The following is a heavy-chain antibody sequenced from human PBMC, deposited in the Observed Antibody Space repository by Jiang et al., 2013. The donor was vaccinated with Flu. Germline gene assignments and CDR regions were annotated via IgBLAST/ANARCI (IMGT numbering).Heavy chain of an antibody. CDR2: ISYDGSNK. D-gene: IGHD3-3*01. CDR1: GFTFSSYG. CDR3: AKDKGYYDFWSGYYDRGSDYYYGMDV. V-gene: IGHV3-30*18. J-gene: IGHJ6*02. Sequence: RSLRLSCAASGFTFSSYGMHWVRQAPGKGLEWVAVISYDGSNKYYADSVKGRFTISRDNSKNTLYLQMNSLRAEDTAVYYCAKDKGYYDFWSGYYDRGSDYYYGMDVWGQGTTVTVSS.